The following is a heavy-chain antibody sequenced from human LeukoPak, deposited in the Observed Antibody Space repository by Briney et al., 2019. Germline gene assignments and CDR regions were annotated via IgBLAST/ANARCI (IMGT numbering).Heavy chain of an antibody. V-gene: IGHV4-31*03. CDR1: GDSITSGGYY. J-gene: IGHJ4*02. CDR2: IYKTGST. Sequence: PSETLSLTCTLSGDSITSGGYYWSWIRQRPGKGLEWIGYIYKTGSTYYNPSLKSRVTMSVDTSRNQFSLKLNSVTAADTAVYYCAGEVLRWGQGTLVTVSS. D-gene: IGHD3-10*01. CDR3: AGEVLR.